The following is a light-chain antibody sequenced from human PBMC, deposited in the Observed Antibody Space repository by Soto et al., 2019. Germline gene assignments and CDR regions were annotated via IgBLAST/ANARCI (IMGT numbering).Light chain of an antibody. J-gene: IGLJ2*01. CDR1: SSDVGSYNL. Sequence: QSVLTQPASVSGSPGQSITISCTGTSSDVGSYNLVSWYQQHPGKAPKLMISEVTKRPSGVSNRFSGSKSGNTASLTISGLQAEDEGDYYCCSYAGSSNLVFGGGTKLTVL. V-gene: IGLV2-23*02. CDR2: EVT. CDR3: CSYAGSSNLV.